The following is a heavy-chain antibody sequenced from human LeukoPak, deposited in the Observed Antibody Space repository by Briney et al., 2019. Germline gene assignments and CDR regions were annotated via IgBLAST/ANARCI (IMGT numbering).Heavy chain of an antibody. CDR3: ARDKGTIFGVVIGPQYYYYMDV. D-gene: IGHD3-3*01. CDR2: ISSNGGST. CDR1: GLTFSSYA. V-gene: IGHV3-64*01. Sequence: GGSLRLSCAASGLTFSSYAMHWVRQAPGKGLEYVSAISSNGGSTYYANSVKGRFTISRDNSKNTLYLQMGSLRAEDMAVYYCARDKGTIFGVVIGPQYYYYMDVWGKGTTVTVSS. J-gene: IGHJ6*03.